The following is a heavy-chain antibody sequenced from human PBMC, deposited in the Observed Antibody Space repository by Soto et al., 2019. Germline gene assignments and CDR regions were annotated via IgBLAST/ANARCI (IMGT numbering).Heavy chain of an antibody. V-gene: IGHV2-5*02. J-gene: IGHJ4*02. CDR3: AHRAYFDSGKQFDY. Sequence: QITLKESVPTLVKPTQTLTLTCTFSGFSLSTSGVGVGWIRQPPGKALEWLAISYWDDEKRYSPSLKTRLTVTKDTSKNQVVLTMTNVDPVDTATYYCAHRAYFDSGKQFDYWGQGTLVSVSS. CDR2: SYWDDEK. D-gene: IGHD3-10*01. CDR1: GFSLSTSGVG.